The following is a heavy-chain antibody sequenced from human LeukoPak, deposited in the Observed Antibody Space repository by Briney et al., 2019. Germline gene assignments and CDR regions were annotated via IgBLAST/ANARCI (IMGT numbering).Heavy chain of an antibody. J-gene: IGHJ4*02. V-gene: IGHV3-53*01. CDR1: GFTVSSSY. Sequence: PGGSLRLSCVASGFTVSSSYMSWVRQAPGKGLEYASFIYSGGSTFYADSVKGRFTISRDNSKNTLHLQMNSLRADDTAIYYCATARRHDYGDYGGAFDNWGQGILVTVSS. CDR3: ATARRHDYGDYGGAFDN. D-gene: IGHD4-17*01. CDR2: IYSGGST.